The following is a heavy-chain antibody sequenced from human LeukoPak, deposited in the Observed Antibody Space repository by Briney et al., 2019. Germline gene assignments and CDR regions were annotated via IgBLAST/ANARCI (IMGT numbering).Heavy chain of an antibody. V-gene: IGHV3-23*01. J-gene: IGHJ4*02. CDR3: ALSIAAADTPLLG. CDR1: GFTFSSYA. D-gene: IGHD6-13*01. Sequence: GGSLRLSCAASGFTFSSYAMSWVRQAPGKGQEWVSAISGSGGSTYYADSVKGRFTISRDNSKNTLYLQMNSLRAEDTAVYYCALSIAAADTPLLGWGQGTLVTVSS. CDR2: ISGSGGST.